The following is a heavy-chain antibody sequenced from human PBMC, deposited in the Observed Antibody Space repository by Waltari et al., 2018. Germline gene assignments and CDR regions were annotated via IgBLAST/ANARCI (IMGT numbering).Heavy chain of an antibody. CDR2: VSNNGDSA. D-gene: IGHD3-16*01. J-gene: IGHJ4*02. CDR3: VKDGPGAGWGDYDY. Sequence: EEKVVESGGGLVQPGESLRLSCVASGFTFGNYRFHGVRQAPGKGLEKVSAVSNNGDSADYADSVKGRFTISRDNSKNTLYLQMTSLKAEDTAVYYCVKDGPGAGWGDYDYWGQGTLVTVSS. V-gene: IGHV3-64D*08. CDR1: GFTFGNYR.